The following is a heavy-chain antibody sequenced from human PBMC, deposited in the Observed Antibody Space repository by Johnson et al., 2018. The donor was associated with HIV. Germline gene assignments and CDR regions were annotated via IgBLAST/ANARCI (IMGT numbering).Heavy chain of an antibody. CDR2: IRYDGSNK. D-gene: IGHD3-16*01. CDR1: GFTFSTYD. Sequence: VQLLESGGGVVRPGRSLRLSCTASGFTFSTYDMHWVRQAPGKGLEWVAFIRYDGSNKYYTDSVKGQFTISRDNSKNTLYLQMNSLRAEDTAVYYCAKDKGVWGFDAFDIWGQGTMVTVSS. V-gene: IGHV3-30*02. J-gene: IGHJ3*02. CDR3: AKDKGVWGFDAFDI.